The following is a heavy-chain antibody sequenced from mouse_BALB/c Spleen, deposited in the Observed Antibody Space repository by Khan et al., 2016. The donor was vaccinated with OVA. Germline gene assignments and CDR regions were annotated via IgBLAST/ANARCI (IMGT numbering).Heavy chain of an antibody. CDR2: IYYSGTV. CDR3: ARDYGSLYWFFDV. D-gene: IGHD1-1*01. J-gene: IGHJ1*01. Sequence: EVQLQESGPGLVKPSQTVSLTCTVTGISITSGNYRWSWIRQFPGNKLEWIGNIYYSGTVTYNPSLTSRTTITRDTSKNQFFLEMNSLNAEDTATYYCARDYGSLYWFFDVWGAGTTVTVSS. CDR1: GISITSGNYR. V-gene: IGHV3-5*02.